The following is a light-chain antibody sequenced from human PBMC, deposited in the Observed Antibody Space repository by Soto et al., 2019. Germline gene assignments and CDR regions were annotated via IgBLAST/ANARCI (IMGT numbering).Light chain of an antibody. CDR3: SSCAGSHNCPYV. CDR2: EIN. V-gene: IGLV2-8*01. Sequence: QSALTQPPSASGSPGQSVTISCTGTSSDVGAYDYVSWYQQHPGKAPKLMIYEINKRPSGVPDRFSGSKSGNTASLTVSGLQAEDEADYYCSSCAGSHNCPYVFGNGTKLTVL. CDR1: SSDVGAYDY. J-gene: IGLJ1*01.